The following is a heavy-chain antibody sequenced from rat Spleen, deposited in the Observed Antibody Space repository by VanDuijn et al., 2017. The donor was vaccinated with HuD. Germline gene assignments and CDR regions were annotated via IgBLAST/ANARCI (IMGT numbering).Heavy chain of an antibody. D-gene: IGHD1-12*02. CDR1: GFSLTSNG. V-gene: IGHV2S12*01. J-gene: IGHJ3*01. CDR3: TTFYYYDGTYYYPFAY. CDR2: ISSGGTT. Sequence: QVQLKESGPGLVQPSQTLSLTCTVSGFSLTSNGVTWVRQPPGKGLEWIAAISSGGTTYYNSPLRSRLNIRRDTSKSQVFLEMNSLQTEDTAIYFCTTFYYYDGTYYYPFAYWGQGTLVTVSS.